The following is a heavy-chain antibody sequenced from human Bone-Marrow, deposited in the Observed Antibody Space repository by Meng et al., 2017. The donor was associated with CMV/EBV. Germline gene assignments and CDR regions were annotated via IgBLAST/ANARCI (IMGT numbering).Heavy chain of an antibody. CDR2: IYYSGST. CDR3: ARVSDSSGYYRDY. V-gene: IGHV4-31*03. J-gene: IGHJ4*02. CDR1: GGSISSGGYY. Sequence: CTVSGGSISSGGYYWSWIRQHPGKGLEWIGYIYYSGSTYYNPSLKSRVTISVDTSKNQFSLKLSSVTAADTAVYYCARVSDSSGYYRDYWGQGTLVT. D-gene: IGHD3-22*01.